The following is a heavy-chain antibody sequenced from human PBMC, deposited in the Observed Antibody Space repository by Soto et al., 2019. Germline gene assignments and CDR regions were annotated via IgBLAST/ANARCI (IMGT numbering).Heavy chain of an antibody. Sequence: SETLSLTCTVSGGSISSGGYYWSWIRQHPGKGLEWIGYTYYSGSTYYNPSLKSRVTISVDTSKNQFSLKLSSVTAADTAVYYCARGPNYDFWSGYYWRDGMDVWGQGTTVTVSS. CDR1: GGSISSGGYY. CDR2: TYYSGST. J-gene: IGHJ6*02. CDR3: ARGPNYDFWSGYYWRDGMDV. D-gene: IGHD3-3*01. V-gene: IGHV4-31*03.